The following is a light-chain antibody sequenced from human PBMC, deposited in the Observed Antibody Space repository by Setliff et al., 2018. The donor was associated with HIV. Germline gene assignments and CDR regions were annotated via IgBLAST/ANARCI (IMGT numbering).Light chain of an antibody. J-gene: IGLJ1*01. CDR3: QVWDSSSDNPGYV. V-gene: IGLV3-21*04. CDR2: YDS. CDR1: NIGSKS. Sequence: SYELIQPPSVSVAPGKTARITCGGNNIGSKSVHWYQQKPGQAPVLVIYYDSDRPSGIPERFSGSNSGNTAALTISWVEAGDEADYYCQVWDSSSDNPGYVFGTGTKVTVL.